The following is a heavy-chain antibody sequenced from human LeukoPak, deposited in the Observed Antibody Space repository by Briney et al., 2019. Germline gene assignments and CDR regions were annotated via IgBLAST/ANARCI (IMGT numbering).Heavy chain of an antibody. D-gene: IGHD1-26*01. CDR2: IMPLFGTA. V-gene: IGHV1-69*13. CDR3: VRTVPVKSGSYPC. J-gene: IGHJ4*02. Sequence: SVKVSCKTSGGTFNNSAISWVRQAPGQGLEWLGGIMPLFGTAGYAQKFQGRVTITADESTSTAYMELSSLRSEDTAVYYCVRTVPVKSGSYPCWGQGTLVTVSS. CDR1: GGTFNNSA.